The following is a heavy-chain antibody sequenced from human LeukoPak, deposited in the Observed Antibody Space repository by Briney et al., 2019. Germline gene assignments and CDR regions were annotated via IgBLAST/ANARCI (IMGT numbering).Heavy chain of an antibody. CDR2: ISAYNGDT. J-gene: IGHJ5*02. Sequence: ASVKVSCKTSGYTFATYGISWVRQAPGQGLEWMRWISAYNGDTRYAQHLQDRVSLTTDLSTGTAFMELRSLTSDDTALYYCARDTALIRTPGGPDSWGQGTLVTVSS. CDR3: ARDTALIRTPGGPDS. D-gene: IGHD2-8*02. V-gene: IGHV1-18*01. CDR1: GYTFATYG.